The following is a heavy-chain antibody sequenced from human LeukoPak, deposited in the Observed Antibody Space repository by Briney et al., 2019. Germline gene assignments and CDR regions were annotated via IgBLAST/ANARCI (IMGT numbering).Heavy chain of an antibody. V-gene: IGHV4-4*07. Sequence: SETLSLTCTASGNSFGDYYWSWIRQPAGKGLEWIGRIYTSGSTTYNPSLKSRVTMSVDTSKSQFSLNLMSVTAADTAVYYCARHLIRRDYSSGWSQSRYYYYYMDVWGKGTTVTISS. CDR2: IYTSGST. CDR3: ARHLIRRDYSSGWSQSRYYYYYMDV. D-gene: IGHD6-19*01. CDR1: GNSFGDYY. J-gene: IGHJ6*03.